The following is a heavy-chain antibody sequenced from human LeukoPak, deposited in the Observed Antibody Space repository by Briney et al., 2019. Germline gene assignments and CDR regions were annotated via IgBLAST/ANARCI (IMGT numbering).Heavy chain of an antibody. J-gene: IGHJ4*02. CDR3: ARGLDNWNVYIFDY. D-gene: IGHD1-20*01. V-gene: IGHV4-34*01. Sequence: PSETLSLTCAVYSGSFSGYYWSWIRQPPGKGLGWIGEINHSGSTNYNPSLKSRVTISVDTSKNQFSLKLSSVTAADTAVYYCARGLDNWNVYIFDYWGLGTLVTVSS. CDR2: INHSGST. CDR1: SGSFSGYY.